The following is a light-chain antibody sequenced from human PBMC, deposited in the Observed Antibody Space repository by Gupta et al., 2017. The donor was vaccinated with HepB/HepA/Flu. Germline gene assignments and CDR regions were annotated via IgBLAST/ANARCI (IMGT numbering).Light chain of an antibody. J-gene: IGLJ3*02. Sequence: QLVLSQPPSAFGTPGQGVTISCSGSSSNVGSNPISWYQQVPGTDPQLLIHSSHQRPSGVPDRFSGAKSGTKASLVISGRQSEDEADEYCAKWDDSMNGDGVFGGGTKLTVL. CDR2: SSH. CDR3: AKWDDSMNGDGV. V-gene: IGLV1-44*01. CDR1: SSNVGSNP.